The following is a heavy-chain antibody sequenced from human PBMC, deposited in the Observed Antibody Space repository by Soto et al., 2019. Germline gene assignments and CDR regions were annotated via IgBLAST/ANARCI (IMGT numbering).Heavy chain of an antibody. CDR2: INPNSGGT. CDR1: GYTFTVNY. Sequence: QVQLVQSGAEVKKPGASVKVSCKASGYTFTVNYMHWVRQAPGQGLEWMGWINPNSGGTNYAQKFQGRVTVTRDTSISAAYLELSRLRSGDTAVYYCARDGDSSSAFDIWGQGTMVTVSS. J-gene: IGHJ3*02. CDR3: ARDGDSSSAFDI. D-gene: IGHD6-6*01. V-gene: IGHV1-2*02.